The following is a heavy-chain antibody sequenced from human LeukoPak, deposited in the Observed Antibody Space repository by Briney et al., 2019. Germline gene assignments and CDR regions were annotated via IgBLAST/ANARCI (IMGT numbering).Heavy chain of an antibody. CDR1: GFTFSSYN. CDR3: ARGDSTVTTRTSRRGYYYYYYMDV. Sequence: GGSLRLSCGVSGFTFSSYNMNWVRQAPGKGLEWVSSISTSSSYIYYADSVKGRFTISRDNAKNSLYLQMNSLRAEDTAVYYCARGDSTVTTRTSRRGYYYYYYMDVWGKGTTVTVSS. D-gene: IGHD4-17*01. V-gene: IGHV3-21*01. CDR2: ISTSSSYI. J-gene: IGHJ6*03.